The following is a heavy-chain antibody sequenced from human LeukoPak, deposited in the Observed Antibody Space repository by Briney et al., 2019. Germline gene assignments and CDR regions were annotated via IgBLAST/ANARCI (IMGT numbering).Heavy chain of an antibody. V-gene: IGHV3-64D*09. CDR3: VKAYYDFWSAYANWFDP. CDR1: GFTFSRYA. D-gene: IGHD3-3*01. J-gene: IGHJ5*02. CDR2: ISSNGGST. Sequence: PGGSLRLSCSASGFTFSRYAMHWVRQAPGKGLEHVSVISSNGGSTYYADSVKGRVTISRDNSKNTLYLQMSSLRAEDTAVYYCVKAYYDFWSAYANWFDPWGQGTLVTVSS.